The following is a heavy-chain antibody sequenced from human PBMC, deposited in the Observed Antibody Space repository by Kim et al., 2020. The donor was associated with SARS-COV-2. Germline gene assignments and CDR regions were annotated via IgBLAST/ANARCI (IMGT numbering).Heavy chain of an antibody. J-gene: IGHJ4*02. CDR1: GGTFSSYA. Sequence: SVKVSCKASGGTFSSYAISWVRQAPGQGLEWMGRIIPILGIANYAQKFQGRVTITADKSTSTAYMELSSLRSEDTAVYYCARADIGFGLSGMAWTYYFDYWGQGTLVTVSS. V-gene: IGHV1-69*04. CDR3: ARADIGFGLSGMAWTYYFDY. CDR2: IIPILGIA. D-gene: IGHD3-10*01.